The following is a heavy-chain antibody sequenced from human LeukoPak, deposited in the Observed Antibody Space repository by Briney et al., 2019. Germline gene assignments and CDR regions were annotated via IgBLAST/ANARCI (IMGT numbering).Heavy chain of an antibody. Sequence: SETLSLTCTVSGGSINNYYWSWIRQPPGEGLEWIGYIYYRGNTAYNPSLKSRVTMSEDTSKNQFSLKLSSVTAADTAVYYCAREPVAGTFYYYYMDVWGKGTTVTVSS. J-gene: IGHJ6*03. CDR2: IYYRGNT. CDR1: GGSINNYY. CDR3: AREPVAGTFYYYYMDV. V-gene: IGHV4-59*12. D-gene: IGHD6-19*01.